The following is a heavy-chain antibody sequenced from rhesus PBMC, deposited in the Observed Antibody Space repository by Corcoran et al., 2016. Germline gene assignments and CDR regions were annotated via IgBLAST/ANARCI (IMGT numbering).Heavy chain of an antibody. CDR3: ARDVAAAGTGSPY. D-gene: IGHD6-25*01. V-gene: IGHV4-169*02. Sequence: QLQLQESGPGLVKPSETLSVTCAVSGGSISSSYWSWIRQAPGKGLEWIGYIYGSGSSTNYNPSLKSRVTLSVDTSKNQLSLKLSSVTTADTAVHYCARDVAAAGTGSPYWGQGVLVTVSS. CDR2: IYGSGSST. CDR1: GGSISSSY. J-gene: IGHJ4*01.